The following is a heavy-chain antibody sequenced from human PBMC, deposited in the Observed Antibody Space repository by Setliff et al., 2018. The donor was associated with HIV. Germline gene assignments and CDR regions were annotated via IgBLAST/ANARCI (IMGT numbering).Heavy chain of an antibody. J-gene: IGHJ3*02. V-gene: IGHV4-34*01. CDR2: ISHSGST. CDR3: ARVALSVTRTSRRAFDI. D-gene: IGHD2-8*01. CDR1: GGSFTSYY. Sequence: SETLSLTCAVYGGSFTSYYWSWIRQPPGKGLEWIGEISHSGSTNYNPSLESRVTMSVDTSKNQVSLNLSSVTAADTAVYYCARVALSVTRTSRRAFDIWGPGTMVTVS.